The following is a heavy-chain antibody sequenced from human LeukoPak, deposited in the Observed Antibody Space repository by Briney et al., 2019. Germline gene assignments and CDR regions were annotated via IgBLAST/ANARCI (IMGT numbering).Heavy chain of an antibody. Sequence: ASVKVSCKASGYTFTRYGISWVRQAPGQGLEWMGWISAYNGNTNYAQKLQGRVTMTTDTATSTAYMELRSLRSDDTAVYYCARDQVPYCSSTSCHYYYSMDVWGQGTTVTVSS. CDR1: GYTFTRYG. CDR3: ARDQVPYCSSTSCHYYYSMDV. V-gene: IGHV1-18*01. J-gene: IGHJ6*02. D-gene: IGHD2-2*01. CDR2: ISAYNGNT.